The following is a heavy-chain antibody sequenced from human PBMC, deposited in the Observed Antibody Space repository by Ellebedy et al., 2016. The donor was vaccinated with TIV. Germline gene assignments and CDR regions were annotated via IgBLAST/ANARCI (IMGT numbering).Heavy chain of an antibody. CDR3: ARDQVRKQLVMNYNYYYGLDV. V-gene: IGHV1-18*01. CDR2: ISGYNGDT. CDR1: GYTFISFG. J-gene: IGHJ6*02. D-gene: IGHD6-13*01. Sequence: AASVKVSCKASGYTFISFGISWLRQAPGQGLEWVGWISGYNGDTNYTQKVQDRVTMTTDISTSTAYMELRSLTSDDTAVYYCARDQVRKQLVMNYNYYYGLDVWGQGTTVAVSS.